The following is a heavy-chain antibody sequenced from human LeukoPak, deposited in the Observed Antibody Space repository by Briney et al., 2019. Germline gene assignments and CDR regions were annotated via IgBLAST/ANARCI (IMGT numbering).Heavy chain of an antibody. J-gene: IGHJ5*02. CDR3: ARRGGITIFGVDQNWFDP. CDR1: GFTFSSYG. V-gene: IGHV3-30*02. D-gene: IGHD3-3*01. Sequence: PGGSLRLSCAASGFTFSSYGMHWVRQAPGKGLEWVAFIRYDGSNKYYADSVKGRFTISRDNSKNTLYLQMNILRAEDTAVYYCARRGGITIFGVDQNWFDPWGQGTLVTVSS. CDR2: IRYDGSNK.